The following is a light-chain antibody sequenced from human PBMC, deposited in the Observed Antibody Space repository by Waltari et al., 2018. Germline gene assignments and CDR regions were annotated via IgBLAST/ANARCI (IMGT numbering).Light chain of an antibody. CDR1: QSVRTN. Sequence: EIVMTQSPVTLSVSPGERAALSCRPSQSVRTNLAWYQRRPGHTPRLLIYGTSTRATEIPARFSGSGSGTEFTLTISSLQSEDFAVYYCQQYNDWPYTFGQGTKLEIK. V-gene: IGKV3-15*01. CDR3: QQYNDWPYT. J-gene: IGKJ2*01. CDR2: GTS.